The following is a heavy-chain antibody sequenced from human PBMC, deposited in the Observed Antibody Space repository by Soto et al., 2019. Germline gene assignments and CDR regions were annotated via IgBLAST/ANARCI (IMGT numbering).Heavy chain of an antibody. J-gene: IGHJ4*02. CDR2: IYYSGST. CDR3: ARGGGYDSSGYYFDY. Sequence: QVQLQESGPGLVKPSETLSLTCTVSGGSISSYYWSWIRQPRGKGLEWIGYIYYSGSTNYNPSLKSRVTISVDTSKNQFSLKLSSVTAADTAVYYCARGGGYDSSGYYFDYWGQGTLVTVSS. V-gene: IGHV4-59*01. CDR1: GGSISSYY. D-gene: IGHD3-22*01.